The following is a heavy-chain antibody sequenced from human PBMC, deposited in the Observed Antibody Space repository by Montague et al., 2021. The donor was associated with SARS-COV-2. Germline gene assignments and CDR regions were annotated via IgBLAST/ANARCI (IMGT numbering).Heavy chain of an antibody. CDR1: GGSTNYYY. CDR3: ARVARYCTNGVCQTYYYYGLDV. D-gene: IGHD2-8*01. V-gene: IGHV4-59*01. J-gene: IGHJ6*02. CDR2: MYYSGST. Sequence: SETLSLTCIVSGGSTNYYYWSWIRQSPGKGLEWIGYMYYSGSTNXNPSLKSRVTMSIDRSKNQFSLKLRSATAADTAVYYCARVARYCTNGVCQTYYYYGLDVWGQGTTVTVSS.